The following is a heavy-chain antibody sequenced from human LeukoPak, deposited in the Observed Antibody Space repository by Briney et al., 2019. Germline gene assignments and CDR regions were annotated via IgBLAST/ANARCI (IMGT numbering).Heavy chain of an antibody. V-gene: IGHV3-53*01. CDR2: IYSGGST. J-gene: IGHJ4*02. CDR1: GFTVSSNY. CDR3: AREIRRYSSGWYYFDY. Sequence: GSLRLSCAASGFTVSSNYMSWVRQAPGKGLEWVSVIYSGGSTYYADSVKGRFTISRDNSKNTLYLQMNSLRAEDTAVYYCAREIRRYSSGWYYFDYWGQGTLVTVSS. D-gene: IGHD6-19*01.